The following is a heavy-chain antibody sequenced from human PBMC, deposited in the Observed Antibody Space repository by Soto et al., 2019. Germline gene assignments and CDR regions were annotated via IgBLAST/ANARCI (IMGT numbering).Heavy chain of an antibody. V-gene: IGHV1-18*01. CDR2: ISAYNGNT. J-gene: IGHJ3*02. CDR1: GYTFTSYG. CDR3: ARDPTSRGAFDI. Sequence: VASVKVSCKASGYTFTSYGISWVRQAPGQGLEWMGWISAYNGNTNYAQKLQGRVTMTTDTSTSTAYMELRSMRSDDTAVYYCARDPTSRGAFDIWGQGTMVTVSS. D-gene: IGHD1-26*01.